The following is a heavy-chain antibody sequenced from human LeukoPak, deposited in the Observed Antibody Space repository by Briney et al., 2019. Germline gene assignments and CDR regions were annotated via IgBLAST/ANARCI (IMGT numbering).Heavy chain of an antibody. Sequence: SETLSLTCTVSGYSLSSGYYWGWIRQPPGKGLEWIGSIDHSGSTHYNPSLKSRVTISVDTSKNQFSLKLSSVTAADTALYYCARDATMMGNYFNYWGQGTLVTVSS. D-gene: IGHD5-12*01. CDR1: GYSLSSGYY. CDR3: ARDATMMGNYFNY. J-gene: IGHJ4*02. V-gene: IGHV4-38-2*02. CDR2: IDHSGST.